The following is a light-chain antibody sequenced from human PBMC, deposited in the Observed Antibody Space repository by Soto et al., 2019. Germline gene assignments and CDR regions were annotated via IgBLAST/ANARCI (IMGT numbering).Light chain of an antibody. CDR1: QSVSRY. CDR3: QQRSNWIT. J-gene: IGKJ5*01. V-gene: IGKV3-11*01. Sequence: EIVLTQSPATLSLPPGERATLSCRASQSVSRYLAWYQQKPGQAPTLLIYDASYRATGIPARFSGSGSGTDFTLTINSLAPEDFAVYYCQQRSNWITFGQGTRLEIK. CDR2: DAS.